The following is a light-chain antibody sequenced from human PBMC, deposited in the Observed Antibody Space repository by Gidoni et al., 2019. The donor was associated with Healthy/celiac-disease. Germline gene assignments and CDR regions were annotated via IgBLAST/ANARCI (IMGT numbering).Light chain of an antibody. CDR1: QSISSY. V-gene: IGKV1-9*01. Sequence: DIQLTQSPSFLFASVGDRVTITCLASQSISSYLAWYQQKPGKAPKLLIYSASTLQSGVPSRFSGSGSGTEFTLTISSLQPEDFATYYCQQLNSYPSPTFGGGTKVEIK. CDR2: SAS. CDR3: QQLNSYPSPT. J-gene: IGKJ4*01.